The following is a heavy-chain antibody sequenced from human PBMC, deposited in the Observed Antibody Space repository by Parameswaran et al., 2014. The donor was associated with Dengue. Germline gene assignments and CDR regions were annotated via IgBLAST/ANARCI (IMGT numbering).Heavy chain of an antibody. CDR2: IYYSGTT. V-gene: IGHV4-59*01. D-gene: IGHD1-26*01. CDR3: ASEGARDFGAFDI. Sequence: WIRQPPGKGLEWIGYIYYSGTTRYKPSLKSRVTIAIDASKNQFSLKLNSVTAADTAVYFCASEGARDFGAFDIWGQGTMVTVSS. J-gene: IGHJ3*02.